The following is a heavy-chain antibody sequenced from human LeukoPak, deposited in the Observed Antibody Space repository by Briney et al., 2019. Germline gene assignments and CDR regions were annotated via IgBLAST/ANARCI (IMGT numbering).Heavy chain of an antibody. D-gene: IGHD4-17*01. CDR3: AKYYGDDPDYYYYMDV. CDR1: EFTFSHYG. J-gene: IGHJ6*03. Sequence: HSGGSLRLSCAASEFTFSHYGMSWVRQAPGKGLEWVSAISGSGYSTYYADSVKGRFTISRDNSKNTLYLQMNSLRAEDTAVYYCAKYYGDDPDYYYYMDVWGKGTTVTISS. V-gene: IGHV3-23*01. CDR2: ISGSGYST.